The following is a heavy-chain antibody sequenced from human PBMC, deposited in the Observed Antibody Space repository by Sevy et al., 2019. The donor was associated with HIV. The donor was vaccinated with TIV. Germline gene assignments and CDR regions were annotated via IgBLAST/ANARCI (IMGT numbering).Heavy chain of an antibody. CDR2: IYYSGST. V-gene: IGHV4-59*01. D-gene: IGHD2-2*01. CDR3: ARGCSSTSCPAHRKKNYYDYYYMDV. J-gene: IGHJ6*03. CDR1: GGSISSYY. Sequence: SETLSLTCTVSGGSISSYYWSWIRQPPGKGLEWIGYIYYSGSTNYNPSLKSRVTISVDTSKNQFSLKLSSVTAADTAVYYCARGCSSTSCPAHRKKNYYDYYYMDVWGKGTTVTVSS.